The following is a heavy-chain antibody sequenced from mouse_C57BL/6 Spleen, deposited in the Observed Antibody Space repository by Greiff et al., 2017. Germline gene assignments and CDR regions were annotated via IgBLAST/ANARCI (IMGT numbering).Heavy chain of an antibody. J-gene: IGHJ2*01. CDR3: TSDRDNGNPYFDY. CDR1: GFTFRSYA. Sequence: EVQVVESGGGLVKPGGSLKLSCAASGFTFRSYAMSWVSQTPEKRLEWVATISDGGSYPYYPDNVKGRFTISRHKAKNNLYLQMSERKSEYTSRYYCTSDRDNGNPYFDYWGQGTTLTVSS. V-gene: IGHV5-4*01. CDR2: ISDGGSYP. D-gene: IGHD2-1*01.